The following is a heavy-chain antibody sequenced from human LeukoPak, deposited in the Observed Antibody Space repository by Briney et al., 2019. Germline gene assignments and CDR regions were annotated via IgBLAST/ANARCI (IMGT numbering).Heavy chain of an antibody. CDR3: ARDFFRAVAGRTFNWFDP. CDR2: ISSTGGTI. D-gene: IGHD6-19*01. V-gene: IGHV3-48*04. J-gene: IGHJ5*02. CDR1: GFTFSSNS. Sequence: PGGSLRLSCAASGFTFSSNSMNWVRQAPGKGLEWVSYISSTGGTIYYADSMKGRFTISRDNAKNSLYLQMNSLRAEDTAVYYCARDFFRAVAGRTFNWFDPWGQGTLVTVSS.